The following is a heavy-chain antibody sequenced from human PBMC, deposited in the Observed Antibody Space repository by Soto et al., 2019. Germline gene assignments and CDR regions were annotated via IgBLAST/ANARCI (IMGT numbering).Heavy chain of an antibody. CDR1: GDTFSSYA. Sequence: QVHLVQSGPEVKKPGSSVRVSCQVSGDTFSSYAINWVRQAPGQGLEWMGGIIPVFLTTNHAQRFQDRLTIIADASTSTASMELTSLRPDDTAVYYCAAKSGFPYDFDLWGQGSLVTVSS. D-gene: IGHD3-3*01. J-gene: IGHJ4*02. V-gene: IGHV1-69*01. CDR3: AAKSGFPYDFDL. CDR2: IIPVFLTT.